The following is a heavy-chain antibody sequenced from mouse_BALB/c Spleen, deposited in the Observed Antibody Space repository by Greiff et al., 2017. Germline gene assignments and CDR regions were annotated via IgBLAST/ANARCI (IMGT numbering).Heavy chain of an antibody. D-gene: IGHD4-1*01. V-gene: IGHV2-9*02. Sequence: VQLKESGPGLVAPSQSLSITCTVSGFSLTSYGVHWVRQPPGKGLEWLGVIWAGGSTNYNSALMSRLSISKDNSKSQVFLKMNSLQTDDTAMYYCARETGTYYFDYWGQGTTLTVSS. CDR2: IWAGGST. CDR1: GFSLTSYG. J-gene: IGHJ2*01. CDR3: ARETGTYYFDY.